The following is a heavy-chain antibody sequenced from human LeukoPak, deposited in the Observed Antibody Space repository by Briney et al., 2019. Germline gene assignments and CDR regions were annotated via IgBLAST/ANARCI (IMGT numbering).Heavy chain of an antibody. CDR1: GFTFSSYW. CDR2: IKQDGSEK. J-gene: IGHJ5*02. Sequence: PGGSLRLSCAVSGFTFSSYWMSWVRQAPGKGLEWVANIKQDGSEKYYVDSVKGRFTISRDNAKNSLYLQMNSLRVEDTAVYYCASQMTMIGWFDPWGQGTPVTVSS. D-gene: IGHD3-22*01. CDR3: ASQMTMIGWFDP. V-gene: IGHV3-7*01.